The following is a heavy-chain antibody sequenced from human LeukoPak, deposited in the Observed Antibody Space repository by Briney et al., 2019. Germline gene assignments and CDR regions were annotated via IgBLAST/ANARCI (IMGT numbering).Heavy chain of an antibody. CDR2: INQYGNDK. J-gene: IGHJ4*02. Sequence: GGSLRLSCAASGFTFSNYWMSWVRQAPGKGLEWVANINQYGNDKYYVDSVKGRFTISRDNAKNSLYLQMNSLSPDDTAVYYCARGVEPLAANTLAYWGQGTLVTVSS. CDR3: ARGVEPLAANTLAY. D-gene: IGHD1-14*01. CDR1: GFTFSNYW. V-gene: IGHV3-7*03.